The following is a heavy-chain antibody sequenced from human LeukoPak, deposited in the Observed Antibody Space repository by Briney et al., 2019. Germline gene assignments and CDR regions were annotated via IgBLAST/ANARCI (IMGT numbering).Heavy chain of an antibody. CDR1: GGSFSGYY. Sequence: KASETLSLTCAVYGGSFSGYYWSWIRQPPGKGLEWIGEINHSGSTNYSPSLKSRVTISVDTSKNQFSLKLSSVTAADTAVYYCARGPGEKNTFDYWGQGTLVTVSS. CDR2: INHSGST. V-gene: IGHV4-34*01. D-gene: IGHD3-16*01. J-gene: IGHJ4*02. CDR3: ARGPGEKNTFDY.